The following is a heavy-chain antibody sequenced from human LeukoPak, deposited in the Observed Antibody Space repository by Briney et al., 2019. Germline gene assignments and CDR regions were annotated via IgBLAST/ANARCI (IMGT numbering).Heavy chain of an antibody. CDR1: GFSLSTSGMC. J-gene: IGHJ4*02. D-gene: IGHD1-26*01. CDR3: ARISRGGSDYTVDY. V-gene: IGHV2-70*17. Sequence: SGPALVKPTQTLTLTCTFSGFSLSTSGMCVSWIRHPPGKALEWLARIDWDDDKFYSTSLKTRLTISKGASKNQVVLPMTNMDPVDTATYYCARISRGGSDYTVDYWGQGTLVTVSS. CDR2: IDWDDDK.